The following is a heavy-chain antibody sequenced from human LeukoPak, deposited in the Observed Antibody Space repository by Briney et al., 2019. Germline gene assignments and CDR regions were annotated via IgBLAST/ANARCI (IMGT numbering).Heavy chain of an antibody. Sequence: GGTLRLSCAASGFTFSNAWMSWVRQAPGKGLEWVGRIKSKTDGGTTDYAAPVKGRFTISRDDSKNTLYLQMNSLKTEDTAAYYCTTDFPPVDIVGDWGQGTLVTVSS. D-gene: IGHD5-12*01. V-gene: IGHV3-15*01. CDR2: IKSKTDGGTT. CDR1: GFTFSNAW. CDR3: TTDFPPVDIVGD. J-gene: IGHJ4*02.